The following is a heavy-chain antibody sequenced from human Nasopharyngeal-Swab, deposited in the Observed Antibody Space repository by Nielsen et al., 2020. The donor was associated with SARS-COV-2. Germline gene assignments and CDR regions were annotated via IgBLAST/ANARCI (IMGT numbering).Heavy chain of an antibody. CDR2: MNPNSGNT. Sequence: ASVKVSCKASGYTFTSYDINWVRQATGQGLEWMGWMNPNSGNTGYAQKFQGRVTMTRNTSISTAYMELGSLRSEDTAVYYCARGPPTYSSSWSVGWFDPWGQGTLVTVSS. D-gene: IGHD6-13*01. CDR1: GYTFTSYD. CDR3: ARGPPTYSSSWSVGWFDP. J-gene: IGHJ5*02. V-gene: IGHV1-8*01.